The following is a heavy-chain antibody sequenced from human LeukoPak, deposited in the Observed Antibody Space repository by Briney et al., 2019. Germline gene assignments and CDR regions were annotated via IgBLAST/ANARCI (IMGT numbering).Heavy chain of an antibody. CDR1: GFTFSNAW. CDR2: ISGSGGST. V-gene: IGHV3-23*01. D-gene: IGHD1-26*01. Sequence: GGSLRLSCAASGFTFSNAWMSWVRQAPGKGLEWVSAISGSGGSTYYADSVKGRFTISRDNSKNTLYLQMNSLRAEDTAVYYCAKLLGSYVYWGQGTLVTVSS. J-gene: IGHJ4*02. CDR3: AKLLGSYVY.